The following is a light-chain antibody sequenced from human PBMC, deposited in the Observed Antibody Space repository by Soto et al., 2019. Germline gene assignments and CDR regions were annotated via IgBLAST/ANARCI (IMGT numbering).Light chain of an antibody. J-gene: IGKJ2*02. CDR2: GAS. Sequence: EIVLTQSPGLLSLSPGESATLSCRASQSVSSNYFAWFQQKPGQAPRLLITGASSRATGIPDRFSGSGSGTDFTLTISRLEPEDFAVYYCQQYGNSPCTFGQGTKLEIK. V-gene: IGKV3-20*01. CDR3: QQYGNSPCT. CDR1: QSVSSNY.